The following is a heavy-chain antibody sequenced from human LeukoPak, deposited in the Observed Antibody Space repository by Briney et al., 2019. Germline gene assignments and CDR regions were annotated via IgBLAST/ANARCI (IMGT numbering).Heavy chain of an antibody. CDR1: GFPFRSFS. CDR3: ARGTVLDY. D-gene: IGHD1-1*01. Sequence: PGGSLRLSCVASGFPFRSFSMNWVRQAPGKGLEWVSSISSSSTYIYYADSVKGRFTISRDNAKNSLYLQMNSLRVEDSAVYYRARGTVLDYWGQGTLVTVSS. CDR2: ISSSSTYI. J-gene: IGHJ4*02. V-gene: IGHV3-21*01.